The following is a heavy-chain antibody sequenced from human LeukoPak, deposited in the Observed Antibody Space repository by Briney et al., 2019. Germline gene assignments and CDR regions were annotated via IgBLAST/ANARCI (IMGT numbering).Heavy chain of an antibody. D-gene: IGHD6-6*01. J-gene: IGHJ3*02. CDR1: GGSISSGGYS. CDR3: ARTSIAARRANAFDI. Sequence: PSQTLSLTCAVSGGSISSGGYSWSWIRQPPGKGLEWIGYIYHSGSTYYNPSLKSRVTISVDRSKNQFSLKLSSVTAADTAVYYCARTSIAARRANAFDIWGQGTMVTVSS. CDR2: IYHSGST. V-gene: IGHV4-30-2*01.